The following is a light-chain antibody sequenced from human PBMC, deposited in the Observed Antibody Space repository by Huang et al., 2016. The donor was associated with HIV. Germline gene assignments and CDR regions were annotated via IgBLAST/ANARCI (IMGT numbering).Light chain of an antibody. CDR1: QSVTSNY. Sequence: EIVLTQSPGTLSLSPGERATLSCRASQSVTSNYLAWYQQKPGQAPRLLIYGASNRAPGIPDRFSGSGSGPDFTLTISRLEPEDFAVYYCSQYDNSPRTFGQGTKVEIK. V-gene: IGKV3-20*01. CDR2: GAS. CDR3: SQYDNSPRT. J-gene: IGKJ1*01.